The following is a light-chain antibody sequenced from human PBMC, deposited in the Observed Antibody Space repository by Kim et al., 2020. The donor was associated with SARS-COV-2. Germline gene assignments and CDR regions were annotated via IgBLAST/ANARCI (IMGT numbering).Light chain of an antibody. CDR3: QVWDADTDHCV. CDR2: YDK. V-gene: IGLV3-21*01. J-gene: IGLJ1*01. Sequence: APGQQARRSGGGHNIGGRSVLLYQQQTGEPPGVLLYYDKSLPSGIPQRFSGGKTASTAALTTSRVEDGEEADYYCQVWDADTDHCVFGTGTKVTVL. CDR1: NIGGRS.